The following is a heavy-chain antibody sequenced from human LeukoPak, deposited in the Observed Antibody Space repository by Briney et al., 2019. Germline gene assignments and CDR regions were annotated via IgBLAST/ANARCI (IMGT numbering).Heavy chain of an antibody. D-gene: IGHD5/OR15-5a*01. CDR3: ASAQREYSVYGKDY. CDR1: GGIFSSYA. Sequence: GASVEVSCKASGGIFSSYAFSWVRQAPGQGLEWMGRIIPFFGTANYAQNFQGRVMITADESTSTAYMELSSLRSEDTALYYCASAQREYSVYGKDYWGQGTLVTVSS. V-gene: IGHV1-69*15. CDR2: IIPFFGTA. J-gene: IGHJ4*02.